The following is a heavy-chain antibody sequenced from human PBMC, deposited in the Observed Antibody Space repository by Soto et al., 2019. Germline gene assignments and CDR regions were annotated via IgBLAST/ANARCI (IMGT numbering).Heavy chain of an antibody. CDR1: GGSISSYY. D-gene: IGHD4-17*01. CDR3: ARRYGDAFDI. Sequence: QVQLQESGPGLVKPSETLSLTCTVSGGSISSYYWSWIRQPPGKGLEWIGYIYYSGSTNYTPSLKRRVTQSVDTSKTQFSLKLSSVTAADTAVYYCARRYGDAFDIWGQGTMVTVSS. CDR2: IYYSGST. J-gene: IGHJ3*02. V-gene: IGHV4-59*08.